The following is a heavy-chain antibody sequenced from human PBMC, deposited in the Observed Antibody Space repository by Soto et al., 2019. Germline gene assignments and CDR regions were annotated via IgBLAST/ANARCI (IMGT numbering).Heavy chain of an antibody. CDR3: AKELSYYYDSSGYSPFDY. Sequence: PGGSLRLSCAASGFTFSSYGMHWVRQSPGKGLEWVAVISYDGSNKYYADSVKGRFTISRDNSKNTLYLQMNSLRAEDTAVYYCAKELSYYYDSSGYSPFDYWGQGTLVTVSS. CDR2: ISYDGSNK. V-gene: IGHV3-30*18. D-gene: IGHD3-22*01. J-gene: IGHJ4*02. CDR1: GFTFSSYG.